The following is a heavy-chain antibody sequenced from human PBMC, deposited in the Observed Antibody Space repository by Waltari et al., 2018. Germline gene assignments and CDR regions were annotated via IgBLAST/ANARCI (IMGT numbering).Heavy chain of an antibody. Sequence: EVQLVETGGGLIQPGGSLRLSCAASGFTVSDNYMSWVRQAPGKGLEWVSIIYSSDSTYYADSVKGRFTISRDNSKNTLYLTMNSLRAEDTAVYYCALLDDFWTSYHFAYWGQGTLVTVSS. V-gene: IGHV3-53*02. J-gene: IGHJ4*02. CDR2: IYSSDST. D-gene: IGHD3-3*01. CDR1: GFTVSDNY. CDR3: ALLDDFWTSYHFAY.